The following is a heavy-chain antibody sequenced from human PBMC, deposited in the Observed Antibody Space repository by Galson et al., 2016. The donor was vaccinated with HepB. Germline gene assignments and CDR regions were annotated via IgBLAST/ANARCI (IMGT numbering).Heavy chain of an antibody. J-gene: IGHJ6*02. CDR2: TYKRSKWHT. D-gene: IGHD6-19*01. Sequence: CAISGDSVSNSNVAWNWIRQSPSRGLEWLGGTYKRSKWHTDYAGSVKSRMTINTDIVRNQFSLQLQSVTPEDTAVYYCARVATAVRSGWKTLAPRFYYSGGDVWGHGTTVTCSS. V-gene: IGHV6-1*01. CDR1: GDSVSNSNVA. CDR3: ARVATAVRSGWKTLAPRFYYSGGDV.